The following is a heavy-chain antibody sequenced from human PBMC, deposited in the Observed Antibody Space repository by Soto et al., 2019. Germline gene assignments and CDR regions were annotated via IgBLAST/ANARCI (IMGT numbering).Heavy chain of an antibody. V-gene: IGHV3-48*01. CDR1: GFTFNTYS. CDR2: ISSSSRVI. Sequence: EVRLVESGGGLVQPGGSLRLSCAGSGFTFNTYSMNWVRQAPGKGLEWVSYISSSSRVIFYADSVKGRFTISRDNAKYSLYLQMNSLRAEDTAVYYCARDLGAVAGSPFFDYWGQGTLVTVAS. J-gene: IGHJ4*02. CDR3: ARDLGAVAGSPFFDY. D-gene: IGHD6-19*01.